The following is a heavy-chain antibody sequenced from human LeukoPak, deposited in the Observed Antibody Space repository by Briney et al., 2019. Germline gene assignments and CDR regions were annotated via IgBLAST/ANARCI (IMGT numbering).Heavy chain of an antibody. CDR1: GGSISSSSYY. CDR2: IYYSGST. V-gene: IGHV4-39*07. J-gene: IGHJ5*02. Sequence: PSETLSLTCTVSGGSISSSSYYWGWIRQPPGKGLEWIGSIYYSGSTYYNPSLKSRVTISVDTSKNQFSLKLSSVTAADTAVYYCARVESPPVLRVLEWLPANNWFDPWGQGTLVTVSS. CDR3: ARVESPPVLRVLEWLPANNWFDP. D-gene: IGHD3-3*01.